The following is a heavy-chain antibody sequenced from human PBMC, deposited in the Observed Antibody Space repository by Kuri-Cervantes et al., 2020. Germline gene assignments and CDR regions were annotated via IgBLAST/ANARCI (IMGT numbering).Heavy chain of an antibody. CDR3: ARSTGGYCSSTSCYFRDV. CDR2: IIGDGGSA. Sequence: GGSLRLSCAASGFTFSSFAMSWVRQAPGKGLEWVSTIIGDGGSAYYADSVKGRFTISRDNAKNSLYLQMNSLRAEDTAVYYCARSTGGYCSSTSCYFRDVWGQGTTVTVSS. CDR1: GFTFSSFA. V-gene: IGHV3-23*01. J-gene: IGHJ6*02. D-gene: IGHD2-2*01.